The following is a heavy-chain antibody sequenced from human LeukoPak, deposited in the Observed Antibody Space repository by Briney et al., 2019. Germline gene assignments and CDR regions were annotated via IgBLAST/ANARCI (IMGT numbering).Heavy chain of an antibody. CDR2: IYFSGDT. Sequence: SETLSLTCTVSGGSISTYYWSWIRQPAGKGLEWIGRIYFSGDTNYNPSLKSRVTMSVDTSKNQFSLRLSSVTAADTAVYYCARVTGYVMEDYFDYWGQGTLVTVSS. D-gene: IGHD6-13*01. CDR3: ARVTGYVMEDYFDY. V-gene: IGHV4-4*07. CDR1: GGSISTYY. J-gene: IGHJ4*02.